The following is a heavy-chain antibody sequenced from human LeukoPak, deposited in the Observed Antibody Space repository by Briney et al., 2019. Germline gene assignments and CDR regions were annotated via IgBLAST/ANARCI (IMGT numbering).Heavy chain of an antibody. CDR2: VSTTGGST. D-gene: IGHD4-23*01. CDR3: AKDWTTVVTPKGYYFDS. V-gene: IGHV3-23*01. Sequence: GGSLRLSCAASGFSFNNYAMSWVRQAPGKGLEWVSAVSTTGGSTYYADSMKGPFTVPRDNSKNTLSLQMDSLRVEDTALYYCAKDWTTVVTPKGYYFDSWGQGTLVTVSS. J-gene: IGHJ4*02. CDR1: GFSFNNYA.